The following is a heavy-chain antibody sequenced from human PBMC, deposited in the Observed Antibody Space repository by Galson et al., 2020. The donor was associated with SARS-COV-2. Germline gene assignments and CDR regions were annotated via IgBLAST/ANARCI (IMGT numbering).Heavy chain of an antibody. Sequence: QLGESLKISCAASGFTFSSYGMHWVRQAPGKGLEWVAVIWYDGSNKYYADSVKGRFTISRDNSKNTLYLQMNSLRAEDTAVYYCAREQLVYFDYWGQGTLVTVSS. J-gene: IGHJ4*02. D-gene: IGHD6-13*01. V-gene: IGHV3-33*01. CDR2: IWYDGSNK. CDR3: AREQLVYFDY. CDR1: GFTFSSYG.